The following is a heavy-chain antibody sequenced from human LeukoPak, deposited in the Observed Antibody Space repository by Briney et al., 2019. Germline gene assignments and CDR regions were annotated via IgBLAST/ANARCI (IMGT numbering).Heavy chain of an antibody. Sequence: ASVKVSCKASGDTFKSYGISWVRQAPGQGLEWMGGIIPIFGTANYAQKFQGRVTITTDESTSTAYMELSSLRSEDTAVYYCAREDVEYSSSSWGQGTLVTVSS. CDR3: AREDVEYSSSS. V-gene: IGHV1-69*05. J-gene: IGHJ4*02. D-gene: IGHD6-6*01. CDR2: IIPIFGTA. CDR1: GDTFKSYG.